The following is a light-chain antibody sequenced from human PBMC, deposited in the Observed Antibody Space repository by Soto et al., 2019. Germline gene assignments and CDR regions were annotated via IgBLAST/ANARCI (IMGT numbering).Light chain of an antibody. Sequence: EIVMTQSPSTLSVSPGERATLSCRASQSISNNLAWYQQKPGQAPRLLIYNAFTRATGIPARFSGSGSGTEFTLIISSLQSEDFAVYYCQQYNNWPLTFGQGTRLEIE. CDR3: QQYNNWPLT. J-gene: IGKJ5*01. CDR2: NAF. V-gene: IGKV3-15*01. CDR1: QSISNN.